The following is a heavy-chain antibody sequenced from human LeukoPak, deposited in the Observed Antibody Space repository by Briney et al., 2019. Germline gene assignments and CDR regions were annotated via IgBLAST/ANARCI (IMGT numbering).Heavy chain of an antibody. D-gene: IGHD5-18*01. CDR3: ARDRYGKLDY. CDR1: GYTFTDYY. J-gene: IGHJ4*02. V-gene: IGHV1-2*02. CDR2: IIHNIGGT. Sequence: ASVKVSCKASGYTFTDYYMHLVRQAPAQGLEWMGWIIHNIGGTKYVQKFQGRVTMTRDTSISTAYMELSRLRSDDTAVYYCARDRYGKLDYWGQGTLVTVSS.